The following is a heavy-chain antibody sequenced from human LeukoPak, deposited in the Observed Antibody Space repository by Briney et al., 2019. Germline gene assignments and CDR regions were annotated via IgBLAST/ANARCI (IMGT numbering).Heavy chain of an antibody. CDR3: ARGVVGATTVLEAFDI. CDR2: TYPGDSDT. Sequence: GESLKISCKGSGYSFTSYWIGWVRQMSGKGLEWMGITYPGDSDTRYSPSFQGQVTISADKSISTAYLQWSSLKASDTAMYYCARGVVGATTVLEAFDIWGQGTMVTVSS. J-gene: IGHJ3*02. D-gene: IGHD1-26*01. CDR1: GYSFTSYW. V-gene: IGHV5-51*01.